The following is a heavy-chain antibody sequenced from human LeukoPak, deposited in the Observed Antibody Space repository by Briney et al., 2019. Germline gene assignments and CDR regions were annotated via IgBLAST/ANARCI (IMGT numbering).Heavy chain of an antibody. CDR3: AREPADSYSIFDY. CDR2: INHSGST. D-gene: IGHD4-4*01. V-gene: IGHV4-34*01. CDR1: GGSFSGYY. Sequence: SETLSLTCAVYGGSFSGYYWSWIRQPPGKGLEWIGEINHSGSTNYNPSLKSRVTISVDTSKNQFSLKLSSVTAADTAVCYCAREPADSYSIFDYWGQGTLVTVSS. J-gene: IGHJ4*02.